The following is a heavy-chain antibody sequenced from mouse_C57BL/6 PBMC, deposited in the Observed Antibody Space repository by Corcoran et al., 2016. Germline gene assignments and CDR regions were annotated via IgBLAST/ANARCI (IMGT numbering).Heavy chain of an antibody. V-gene: IGHV3-6*01. Sequence: DVQLQESGPGLVKPSQSLSLTCSVTGYSITSGYYWNWIRQFPGNKLEWMGYISYDGSNNYNPSLKNRISITRDTSKNQFFLKLNSVTTEDTATYYCARDYDSYAMDYWGQGTSVTVSS. CDR1: GYSITSGYY. CDR3: ARDYDSYAMDY. CDR2: ISYDGSN. J-gene: IGHJ4*01.